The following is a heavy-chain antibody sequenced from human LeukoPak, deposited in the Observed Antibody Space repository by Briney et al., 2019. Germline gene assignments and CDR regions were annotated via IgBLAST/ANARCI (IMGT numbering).Heavy chain of an antibody. D-gene: IGHD2-2*01. CDR2: ISFDGNII. CDR3: AKDLSYCSSTSCYAFDI. CDR1: GFTFNSYA. Sequence: PGGSLRLSCAASGFTFNSYAMHWVRQAPGKGLEWVALISFDGNIIYYTDSVKGRFTISRDNSKNTLYLQMNSLRAEDTAVYYCAKDLSYCSSTSCYAFDIWGQGTMVTVSS. J-gene: IGHJ3*02. V-gene: IGHV3-30*04.